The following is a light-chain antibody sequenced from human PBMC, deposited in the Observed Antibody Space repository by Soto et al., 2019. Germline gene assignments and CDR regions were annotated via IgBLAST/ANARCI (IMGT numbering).Light chain of an antibody. Sequence: DIQMTQSPSTLSASIGDRVTITCRASQSISSWLAWYQQKPGKAPKLLIYKASSLESGVPSRFSGRGSGTEFTLTITGLQPDDFATYYCQQYNTYSTFGQGTKLDIK. CDR2: KAS. J-gene: IGKJ2*01. CDR1: QSISSW. V-gene: IGKV1-5*03. CDR3: QQYNTYST.